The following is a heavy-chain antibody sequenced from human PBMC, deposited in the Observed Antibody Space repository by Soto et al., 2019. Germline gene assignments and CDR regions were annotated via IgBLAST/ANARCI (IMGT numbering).Heavy chain of an antibody. Sequence: GGSLRLSCAASGFTFSSYAMSWVRQAPGKGLEWVSAISGSGGSTYYADSVKGRFTISRDNSKNTLYLQMNSLRAEDTAVYYCAKLYYDSSGYYHFDYWGQGTLVTVSS. CDR2: ISGSGGST. CDR1: GFTFSSYA. J-gene: IGHJ4*02. D-gene: IGHD3-22*01. CDR3: AKLYYDSSGYYHFDY. V-gene: IGHV3-23*01.